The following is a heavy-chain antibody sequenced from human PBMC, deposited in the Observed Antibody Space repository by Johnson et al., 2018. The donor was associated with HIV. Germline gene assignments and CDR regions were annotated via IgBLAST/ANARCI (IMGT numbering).Heavy chain of an antibody. J-gene: IGHJ3*02. CDR3: ARAGKWSGDAFDI. V-gene: IGHV3-13*01. D-gene: IGHD3-10*01. Sequence: VQLVESGGGLVKPGGSLRLSCAASGFTVSSNYMSWVRQAPGKGLEWVSVIDTAGDTYYAGSVKGRFTISRENAKKSLYLQMNSLRAGDTAVYYCARAGKWSGDAFDIWGQGTTVTVSS. CDR2: IDTAGDT. CDR1: GFTVSSNY.